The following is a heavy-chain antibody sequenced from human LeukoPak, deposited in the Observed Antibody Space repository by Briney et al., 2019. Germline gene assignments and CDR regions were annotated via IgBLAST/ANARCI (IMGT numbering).Heavy chain of an antibody. J-gene: IGHJ4*02. Sequence: GGSLRLSCAASGFTFSSYWMSWVRQAPGKGLEWVANIKYDGSEKYYVDSVKGRFTISRDNSKNTLYLQMNSLRAEDTAVYYCAKDKSVVPASHDYWGQGTLVTVSS. V-gene: IGHV3-7*03. CDR1: GFTFSSYW. CDR3: AKDKSVVPASHDY. CDR2: IKYDGSEK. D-gene: IGHD2-2*01.